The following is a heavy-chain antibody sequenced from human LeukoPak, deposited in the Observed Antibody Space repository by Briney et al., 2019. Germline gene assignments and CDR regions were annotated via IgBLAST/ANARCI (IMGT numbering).Heavy chain of an antibody. CDR2: MNPNSGNT. Sequence: ASVKVSCKASGYAFTSYDINWVRQATGQGLEWMGWMNPNSGNTGYAQKFQGRVTMTRNTSISTAYMELSSLRSEDTAVYYCARGRSYGYGVYGMDVWGQGTTVTVSS. CDR1: GYAFTSYD. CDR3: ARGRSYGYGVYGMDV. D-gene: IGHD5-18*01. J-gene: IGHJ6*02. V-gene: IGHV1-8*01.